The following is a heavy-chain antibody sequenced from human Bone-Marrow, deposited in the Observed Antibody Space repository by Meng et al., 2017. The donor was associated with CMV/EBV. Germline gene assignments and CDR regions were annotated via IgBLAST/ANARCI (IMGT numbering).Heavy chain of an antibody. CDR1: GFTFSSYW. CDR2: IKQDGSEK. J-gene: IGHJ4*02. D-gene: IGHD4-17*01. Sequence: GESLKISCAASGFTFSSYWMSWVRQAPGKGLEWVADIKQDGSEKYYVDFVKGRFTISRDNANNSQQLQMNSLRAEDTAVYYCARNPVTNRRGSHFDYWGQGTLVTVSS. CDR3: ARNPVTNRRGSHFDY. V-gene: IGHV3-7*01.